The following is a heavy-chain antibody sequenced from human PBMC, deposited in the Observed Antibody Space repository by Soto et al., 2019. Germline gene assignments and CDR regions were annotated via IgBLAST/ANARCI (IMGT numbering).Heavy chain of an antibody. CDR1: GGSVSSSNYY. D-gene: IGHD5-18*01. J-gene: IGHJ4*02. V-gene: IGHV4-30-4*01. Sequence: SVTLSLPCNLSGGSVSSSNYYWSWIRQTPGEGLEWIGYIFYTGRVYFNPSLMSRVTMSRDSSKNQFSLNMNSVTAADPAVYFCCSGGCRYSYVPGEVNWCQGILGAVST. CDR3: CSGGCRYSYVPGEVN. CDR2: IFYTGRV.